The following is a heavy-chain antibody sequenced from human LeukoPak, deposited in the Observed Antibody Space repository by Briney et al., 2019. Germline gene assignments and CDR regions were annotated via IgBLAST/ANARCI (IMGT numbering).Heavy chain of an antibody. J-gene: IGHJ6*03. CDR1: GGTFSSYA. CDR2: IIPIFGTA. Sequence: SVKVSCKASGGTFSSYAISWVRQAPGQGLEWMGGIIPIFGTANYAQKFQGRVTITADESTSTAYMELSSLRSEDTAVYYCAIAHNYYGSGSYYYYYYMDVWGKGTTVTVSS. D-gene: IGHD3-10*01. CDR3: AIAHNYYGSGSYYYYYYMDV. V-gene: IGHV1-69*13.